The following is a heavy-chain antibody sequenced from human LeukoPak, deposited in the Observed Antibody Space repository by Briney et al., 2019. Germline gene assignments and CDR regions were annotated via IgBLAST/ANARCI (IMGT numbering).Heavy chain of an antibody. Sequence: SETLSLTCTVSGGSISSYYWSWIRQPAGKGLEWIGRIYSSGSTNYNPSLKSRVTMSVDTSKNQFSLKLSSVTAADTAVYYCAREITVTLYYYMDVWGKGTTVTISS. D-gene: IGHD4-17*01. CDR2: IYSSGST. CDR3: AREITVTLYYYMDV. V-gene: IGHV4-4*07. J-gene: IGHJ6*03. CDR1: GGSISSYY.